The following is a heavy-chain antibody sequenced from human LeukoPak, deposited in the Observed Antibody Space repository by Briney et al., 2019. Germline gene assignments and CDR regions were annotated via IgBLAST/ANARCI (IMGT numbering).Heavy chain of an antibody. CDR3: ATKARGDYLAY. CDR1: GFTCSDYS. D-gene: IGHD1-26*01. J-gene: IGHJ4*02. V-gene: IGHV3-48*01. CDR2: IRRSGYTI. Sequence: GGSLRLSCAVSGFTCSDYSMNWVRHAPGKGLEWVSYIRRSGYTINYADSVKGRFTISRDNAKNSLYLQMNSLRAEDTAVYYCATKARGDYLAYWGQGTLVTVSS.